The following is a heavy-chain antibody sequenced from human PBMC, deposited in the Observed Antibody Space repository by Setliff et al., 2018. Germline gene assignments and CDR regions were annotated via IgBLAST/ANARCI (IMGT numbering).Heavy chain of an antibody. Sequence: LSLTCTVSGGSISSHYWSWIRRPAGKGLEWIGRVFVSGSTNYNPSLKSRVTMSVDTSKNQFSLKLASVTAADTAMYYRARDTSSDWAAWFDPWSQGILVTVSS. V-gene: IGHV4-4*07. CDR2: VFVSGST. CDR1: GGSISSHY. CDR3: ARDTSSDWAAWFDP. D-gene: IGHD6-19*01. J-gene: IGHJ5*02.